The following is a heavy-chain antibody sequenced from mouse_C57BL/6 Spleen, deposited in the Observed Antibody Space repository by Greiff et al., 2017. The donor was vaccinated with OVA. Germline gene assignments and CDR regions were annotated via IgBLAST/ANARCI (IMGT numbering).Heavy chain of an antibody. Sequence: VQLQQSGPGLVAPSQSLSITCTVSGFSLPSYGVSWVRQPPGKGLEWLGVIWGDGSTNYHSALISRLSISKDNSKSQVFLKLNSLQTDDTATYNSAKWGDGYYGTDYYFDYWGQGTTLTVSS. V-gene: IGHV2-3*01. D-gene: IGHD2-3*01. CDR2: IWGDGST. CDR1: GFSLPSYG. J-gene: IGHJ2*01. CDR3: AKWGDGYYGTDYYFDY.